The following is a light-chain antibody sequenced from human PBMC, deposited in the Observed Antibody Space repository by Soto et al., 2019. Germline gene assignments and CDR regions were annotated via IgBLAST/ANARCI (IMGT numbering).Light chain of an antibody. J-gene: IGKJ1*01. CDR1: QSVSNW. V-gene: IGKV1-39*01. Sequence: DIQMTQSPSTLSASVGERVTITCRASQSVSNWLAWYQQKPGKAPNLLIYAASNLQSGVPSRFSGSGSGTDFTLTISSLQPEDFATYFCQQSYSTPPWTFGQGTKVDIK. CDR2: AAS. CDR3: QQSYSTPPWT.